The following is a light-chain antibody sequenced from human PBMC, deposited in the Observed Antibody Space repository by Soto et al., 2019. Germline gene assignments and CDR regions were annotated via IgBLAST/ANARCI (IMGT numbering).Light chain of an antibody. CDR1: SSDVGGYNY. CDR2: GVN. Sequence: QSALTQPPSSSGSPGQSVAISCTGTSSDVGGYNYVSWYQQHPGKAPKLMIYGVNKRPSGVPDRFSGSKSGNAASLTVYGLQAEDEADYYCSSYAGSSNVFGTGTKLTV. V-gene: IGLV2-8*01. CDR3: SSYAGSSNV. J-gene: IGLJ1*01.